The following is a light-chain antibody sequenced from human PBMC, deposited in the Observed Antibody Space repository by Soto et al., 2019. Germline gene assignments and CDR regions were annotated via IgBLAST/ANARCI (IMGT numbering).Light chain of an antibody. CDR3: YSVADNNLV. CDR2: KDT. CDR1: VLAKRY. J-gene: IGLJ2*01. V-gene: IGLV3-27*01. Sequence: SSELTQPSSVSVSPGQTARITCSGDVLAKRYVRWFQKPGQAPVLVIFKDTERPSGIPERFSGSSSGTTVTLTISGAQVEDEADYYCYSVADNNLVFGGGTKVTVL.